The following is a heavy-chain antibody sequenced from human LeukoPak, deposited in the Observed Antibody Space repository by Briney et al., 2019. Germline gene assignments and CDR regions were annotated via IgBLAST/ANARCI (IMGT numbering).Heavy chain of an antibody. V-gene: IGHV3-74*01. CDR3: VTQQGGNPAY. D-gene: IGHD1-14*01. Sequence: GGSLRLSCAASGLTFSSHWMHWVRQAPGKGLVWVSRITNDGSSTTYADSVKGRFAISRDNAKNMLYLQVNSLRAEDTAVYYCVTQQGGNPAYWGQGTLVTVSS. CDR2: ITNDGSST. J-gene: IGHJ4*02. CDR1: GLTFSSHW.